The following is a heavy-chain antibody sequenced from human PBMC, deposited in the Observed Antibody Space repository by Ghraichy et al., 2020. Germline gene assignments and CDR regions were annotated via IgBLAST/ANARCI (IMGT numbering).Heavy chain of an antibody. Sequence: SETLSLTCTVSGGSISSGGHYWSWIRQHPGKGLEWIGYIYYTGSTYYNPSLRSRVTISVDTSKNQFSLRLSSVTAADTAVYYCARENGRVAYCGGDCINWFDPWGQGTLVTVSS. V-gene: IGHV4-31*03. CDR2: IYYTGST. CDR1: GGSISSGGHY. J-gene: IGHJ5*02. D-gene: IGHD2-21*02. CDR3: ARENGRVAYCGGDCINWFDP.